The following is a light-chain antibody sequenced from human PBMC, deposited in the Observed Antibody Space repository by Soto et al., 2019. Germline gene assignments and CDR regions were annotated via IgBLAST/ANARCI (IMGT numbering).Light chain of an antibody. Sequence: EIVMTQSPATLSVSPGERATLSCRASQSVSTDLAWYQQKPGQAPRRLIYGASTRATGIPARFSGSGFGTEFTLTINSLQSEDLAVYYCHQYNDWPRFTFGPGTKVDIK. CDR2: GAS. CDR3: HQYNDWPRFT. V-gene: IGKV3-15*01. CDR1: QSVSTD. J-gene: IGKJ3*01.